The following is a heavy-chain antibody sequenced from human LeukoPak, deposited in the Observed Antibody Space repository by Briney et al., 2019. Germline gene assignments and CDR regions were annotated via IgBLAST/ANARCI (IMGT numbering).Heavy chain of an antibody. CDR2: IYYSGST. D-gene: IGHD2-2*01. CDR3: ARCPSLPPSADDY. Sequence: KTSETLSLTCTVSGGSISSSSYYWGWIRQPPGKGLEWIGSIYYSGSTYYNPSLKSRVTISVDTSKNQFSLKLSSVTAADTAVHYCARCPSLPPSADDYWGQGTLVTVSS. CDR1: GGSISSSSYY. J-gene: IGHJ4*02. V-gene: IGHV4-39*07.